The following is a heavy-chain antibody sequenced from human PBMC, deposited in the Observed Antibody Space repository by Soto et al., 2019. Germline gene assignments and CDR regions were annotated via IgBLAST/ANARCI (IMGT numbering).Heavy chain of an antibody. V-gene: IGHV3-30-3*01. CDR3: ARGRTVNQQYFYY. CDR1: GFTFSSYA. CDR2: ISYDGSNK. Sequence: QVQLVESGGGVVQPGRSLRLSCAASGFTFSSYAMHWVRQAPGKGLEWVAVISYDGSNKYYADSVKGRFTISRDNSKNTLYLQMNSLRAEDTAVYYCARGRTVNQQYFYYWGQGTLVTVSS. J-gene: IGHJ4*02. D-gene: IGHD4-17*01.